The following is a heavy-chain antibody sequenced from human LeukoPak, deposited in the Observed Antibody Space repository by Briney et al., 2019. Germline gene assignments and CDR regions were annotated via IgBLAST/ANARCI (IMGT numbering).Heavy chain of an antibody. Sequence: GGSLRLSCAASGLTFDDYAMHCVRQAPGKGLEWVSLISGDGGSTYYADSVKGRFTISRDNSKNSLYLQMNSLRTEDTALYYCAKDLYYYDSSGYFYYYYGMDVWGQGTTVTVSS. V-gene: IGHV3-43*02. CDR3: AKDLYYYDSSGYFYYYYGMDV. J-gene: IGHJ6*02. CDR2: ISGDGGST. D-gene: IGHD3-22*01. CDR1: GLTFDDYA.